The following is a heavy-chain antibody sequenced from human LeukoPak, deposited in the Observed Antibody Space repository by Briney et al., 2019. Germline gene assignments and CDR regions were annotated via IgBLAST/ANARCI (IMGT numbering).Heavy chain of an antibody. CDR1: GYTFTSYY. CDR2: INPSGGST. CDR3: AIITGPYYGSGSTIDY. D-gene: IGHD3-10*01. V-gene: IGHV1-46*01. J-gene: IGHJ4*02. Sequence: ASVKVSCKASGYTFTSYYMHWVRQAPGQGLEWMGIINPSGGSTSYAQKFQGRVTMTRDTSTSTVYMELSSLRSEDTAVYYCAIITGPYYGSGSTIDYWGQGTLVTVSP.